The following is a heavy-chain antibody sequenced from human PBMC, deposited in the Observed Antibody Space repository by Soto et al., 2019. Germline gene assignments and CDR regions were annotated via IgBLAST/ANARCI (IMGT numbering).Heavy chain of an antibody. Sequence: QVQLVQSGAEVKKPGASVKVSCKASGYTFTSYDINWVRQATGQGLEWMGWMNPNSGNTGYAQKFQGRVTMTRNTSISTAYMELSSLRSEETAVYYCARDFLNFGVVIMRYNWFDPWGQGTLVTVSS. V-gene: IGHV1-8*01. CDR3: ARDFLNFGVVIMRYNWFDP. D-gene: IGHD3-3*01. CDR2: MNPNSGNT. J-gene: IGHJ5*02. CDR1: GYTFTSYD.